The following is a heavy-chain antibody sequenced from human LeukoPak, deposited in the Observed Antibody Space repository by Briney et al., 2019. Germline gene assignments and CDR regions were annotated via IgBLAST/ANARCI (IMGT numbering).Heavy chain of an antibody. CDR2: INAGNGNT. V-gene: IGHV1-3*01. D-gene: IGHD5-24*01. CDR3: ARGRWSATTASYYLDF. Sequence: ASVTVSCKASEYTFTDYAINWVRQAPGQRLEWMGWINAGNGNTRYSQRFQGRVTITRDTSASTAYMELSSLTSEDTAVYYCARGRWSATTASYYLDFWGQGTLVTVSS. J-gene: IGHJ4*02. CDR1: EYTFTDYA.